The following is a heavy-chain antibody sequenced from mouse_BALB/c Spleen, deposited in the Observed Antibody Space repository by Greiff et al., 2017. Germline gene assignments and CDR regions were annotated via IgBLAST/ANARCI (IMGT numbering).Heavy chain of an antibody. CDR2: INPGSGGT. Sequence: VQRVESGAELVRPGTSVKVSCKASGYAFTNYLIEWVKQRPGQGLEWIGVINPGSGGTNYNEKFKGKATLTADKSSSTAYMQLSSLTSDDSAVYFCARKDRSYAMDYWGQGTSVTVSS. D-gene: IGHD2-14*01. J-gene: IGHJ4*01. V-gene: IGHV1-54*01. CDR1: GYAFTNYL. CDR3: ARKDRSYAMDY.